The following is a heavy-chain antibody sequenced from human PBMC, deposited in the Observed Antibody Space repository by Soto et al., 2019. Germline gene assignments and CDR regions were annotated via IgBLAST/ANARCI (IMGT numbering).Heavy chain of an antibody. CDR2: MYYSGST. Sequence: QVQLQESGPGLVKPSQTLSLTCTVSGGSISSGGYYWSCIRQHPGKGLEWIGYMYYSGSTYYNRSLKSRVTLSVDTSKNQFSLKLSSVTAADTAVYYCARAVLSSGWYFDYWGQGILVTVSS. CDR1: GGSISSGGYY. CDR3: ARAVLSSGWYFDY. D-gene: IGHD6-19*01. V-gene: IGHV4-31*03. J-gene: IGHJ4*02.